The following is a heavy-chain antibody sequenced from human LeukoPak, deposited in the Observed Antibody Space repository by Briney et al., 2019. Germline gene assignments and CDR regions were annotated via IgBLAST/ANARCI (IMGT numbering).Heavy chain of an antibody. CDR3: ARGANYPGY. J-gene: IGHJ4*02. Sequence: GGSLRLSCEASGLSFRSYIMNWVRRPPGKGLEWIASINNDGDKRYYADSVKGRFIISRDNAKKSLSLQMNSLTADDTAVYFCARGANYPGYWGQGTLVTVSS. CDR2: INNDGDKR. D-gene: IGHD3-10*01. CDR1: GLSFRSYI. V-gene: IGHV3-21*04.